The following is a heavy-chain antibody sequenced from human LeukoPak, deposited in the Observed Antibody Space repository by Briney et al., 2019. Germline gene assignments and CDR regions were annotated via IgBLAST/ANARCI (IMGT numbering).Heavy chain of an antibody. CDR1: GFTFCSYG. D-gene: IGHD3-9*01. V-gene: IGHV3-33*01. J-gene: IGHJ6*02. CDR2: IWYDGSNK. Sequence: PGGSLRLSCAASGFTFCSYGMHWVRQAPGKGLEWVAVIWYDGSNKYYADSVKGRFTISRDNSKNTLYLQMNSLRAEDTAVYYCARDGGYHYDILTGYYNVGMDVWGQGTTVTVSS. CDR3: ARDGGYHYDILTGYYNVGMDV.